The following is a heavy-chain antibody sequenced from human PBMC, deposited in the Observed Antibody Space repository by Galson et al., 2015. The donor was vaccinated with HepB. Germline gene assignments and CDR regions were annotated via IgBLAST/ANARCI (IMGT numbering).Heavy chain of an antibody. CDR1: GGTFSSYA. CDR2: IIPIFGTA. Sequence: SVKVSCKASGGTFSSYAISWVRQAPGQGLEWMGGIIPIFGTANYAQKFQGRVTITADESTSTAYMELSSLRSEDTAVYYCATPNSGDIVVVPAAPDNYYYGMDVWGQGTTVTVSS. V-gene: IGHV1-69*13. CDR3: ATPNSGDIVVVPAAPDNYYYGMDV. J-gene: IGHJ6*02. D-gene: IGHD2-2*01.